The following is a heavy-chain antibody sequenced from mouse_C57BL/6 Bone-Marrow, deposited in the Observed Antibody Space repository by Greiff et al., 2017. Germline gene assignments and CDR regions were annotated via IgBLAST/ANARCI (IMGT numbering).Heavy chain of an antibody. Sequence: QVQLQQPGAELVKPGASVKMSCKASGYTFTSYWITWVKQRPGQGLEWIGDIYPGSGSTKYNEKFKSKATLTVDTSSSTAYMQRSSLTSEDAAVYYSAGRGFAYWGQGTLLTVSA. CDR3: AGRGFAY. CDR1: GYTFTSYW. CDR2: IYPGSGST. V-gene: IGHV1-55*01. J-gene: IGHJ3*01.